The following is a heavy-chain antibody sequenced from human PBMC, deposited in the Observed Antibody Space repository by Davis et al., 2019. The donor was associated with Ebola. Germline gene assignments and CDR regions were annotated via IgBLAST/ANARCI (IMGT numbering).Heavy chain of an antibody. J-gene: IGHJ4*02. CDR3: ARGKYYPEY. Sequence: ASVKVSCKASGYTFSSYDIVWVRQAPGQGLEWMGWINPDTSSTNYVQKFQGRVTMTTDTSTTIVYMELRSLRSDDTAVYYCARGKYYPEYWGQGTLVTVSS. D-gene: IGHD3-10*01. CDR2: INPDTSST. CDR1: GYTFSSYD. V-gene: IGHV1-18*04.